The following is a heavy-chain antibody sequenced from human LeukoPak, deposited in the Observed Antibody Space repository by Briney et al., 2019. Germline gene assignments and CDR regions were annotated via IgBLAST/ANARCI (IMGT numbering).Heavy chain of an antibody. CDR1: GFTFSSYA. CDR3: AREDTAMPRFDY. D-gene: IGHD5-18*01. Sequence: GGSLRLSCAASGFTFSSYAMHWVRQAPGKGLEWVAVISYDGSNKYYADSVKGRFTISRDNSKNTLYLQMNSLRAEDTAVYYCAREDTAMPRFDYWGQGTLVTVSS. CDR2: ISYDGSNK. J-gene: IGHJ4*02. V-gene: IGHV3-30*14.